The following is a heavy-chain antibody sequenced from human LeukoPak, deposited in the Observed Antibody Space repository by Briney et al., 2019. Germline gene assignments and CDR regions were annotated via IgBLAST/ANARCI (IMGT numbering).Heavy chain of an antibody. CDR2: ISSSGSTI. CDR1: GFTFSDYY. CDR3: ARDLVSRIVVVPAAILLGY. D-gene: IGHD2-2*02. Sequence: GGSLRLSCAASGFTFSDYYMSWIRQAPGKGLEWVSYISSSGSTIYYADSVKGRFTISRDNAKNSLCLQMNSLRAEDTAVYYCARDLVSRIVVVPAAILLGYWGQGTLVTVSS. V-gene: IGHV3-11*01. J-gene: IGHJ4*02.